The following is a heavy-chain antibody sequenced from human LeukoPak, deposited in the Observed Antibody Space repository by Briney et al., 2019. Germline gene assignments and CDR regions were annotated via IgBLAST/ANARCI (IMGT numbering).Heavy chain of an antibody. V-gene: IGHV3-64*01. CDR2: ISSNGNT. CDR3: ARARVAAKSGYMDV. J-gene: IGHJ6*03. D-gene: IGHD2-15*01. CDR1: GFTFSTYG. Sequence: GGSLRLSCAASGFTFSTYGMYWVRQAPGKGLEYVSSISSNGNTYYANSVKGRFTISRDTPKNTLYLQMGSLRDEDLAVYYCARARVAAKSGYMDVWGAGTTVTISS.